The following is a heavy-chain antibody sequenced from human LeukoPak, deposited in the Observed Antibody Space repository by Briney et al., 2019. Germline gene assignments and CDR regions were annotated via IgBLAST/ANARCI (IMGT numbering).Heavy chain of an antibody. D-gene: IGHD4-17*01. V-gene: IGHV3-23*01. J-gene: IGHJ4*02. CDR1: GFTFSSYA. CDR3: AKDLHGDYVRWGDY. CDR2: ISGSGGST. Sequence: GGSLRLSCAASGFTFSSYAMHWVRQAPGKGLEWASSISGSGGSTWYADSVKGRFTISRDNSKNTLYLQMNSLRAEDTAVYYCAKDLHGDYVRWGDYWGQGTLVTVSS.